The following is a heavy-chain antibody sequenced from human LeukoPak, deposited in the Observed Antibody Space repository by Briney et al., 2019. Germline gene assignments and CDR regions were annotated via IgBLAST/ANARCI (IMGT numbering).Heavy chain of an antibody. Sequence: SVKVSCKASGGTFSSYAISWVRQAPGQGLEWMGGIIPIFGTANYAQKFQGRVTTTTDESTSTAYMELSSLRSEDTAVYYCARDHGGSGRRYYYYMDVWGKGTTVTVSS. V-gene: IGHV1-69*05. CDR2: IIPIFGTA. J-gene: IGHJ6*03. CDR3: ARDHGGSGRRYYYYMDV. D-gene: IGHD3-10*01. CDR1: GGTFSSYA.